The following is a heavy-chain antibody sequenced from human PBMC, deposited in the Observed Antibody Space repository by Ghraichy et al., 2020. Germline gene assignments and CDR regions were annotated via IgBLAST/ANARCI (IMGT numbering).Heavy chain of an antibody. D-gene: IGHD3-3*01. J-gene: IGHJ4*02. CDR3: AKAITIFGVVITH. Sequence: GGSLRLSCAASGFTFSSYGMHWVRQAPGKGLEWVAVISYDGSNKYYADSVKGRFTISRDNSKNTLYLQMNSLRAEDTAVYYCAKAITIFGVVITHWGQGTLVTVSS. CDR2: ISYDGSNK. CDR1: GFTFSSYG. V-gene: IGHV3-30*18.